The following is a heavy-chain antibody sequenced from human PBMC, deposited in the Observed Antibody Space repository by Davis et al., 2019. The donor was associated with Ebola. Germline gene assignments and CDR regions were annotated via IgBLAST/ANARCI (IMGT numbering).Heavy chain of an antibody. V-gene: IGHV3-30*18. Sequence: GESLKISCAASGFTFSNAWMSWVRQAPGKGLEWVAVISYDGSNKYYADSVKGRFTISRDNSKNTLYLQMTSLRVDDTAVYYCAKGGSGWPSDYSYGMGVWGKGTTVTVSS. CDR1: GFTFSNAW. J-gene: IGHJ6*04. CDR2: ISYDGSNK. CDR3: AKGGSGWPSDYSYGMGV. D-gene: IGHD6-19*01.